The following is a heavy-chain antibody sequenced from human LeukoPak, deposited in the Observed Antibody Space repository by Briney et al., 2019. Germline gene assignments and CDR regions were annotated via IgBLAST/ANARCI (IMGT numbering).Heavy chain of an antibody. CDR1: GFTFNSYA. J-gene: IGHJ4*02. CDR2: ISASGGST. V-gene: IGHV3-23*01. CDR3: AKKETSVTTFFEN. D-gene: IGHD4-17*01. Sequence: PGGSLRLSCAASGFTFNSYAMSWVRQPPGKGLEWVSDISASGGSTYYTDSVKGRFTISRDNSKNTLYLQMNSLRAEDTAVYYCAKKETSVTTFFENWGPGTLVTVSS.